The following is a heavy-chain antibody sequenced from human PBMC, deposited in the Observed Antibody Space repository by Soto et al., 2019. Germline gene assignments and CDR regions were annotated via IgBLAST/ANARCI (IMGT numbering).Heavy chain of an antibody. V-gene: IGHV3-48*02. D-gene: IGHD2-2*01. CDR2: ISSSSSTI. J-gene: IGHJ4*02. CDR1: GFTFSSYS. CDR3: ARSWDIVVVPAAIGY. Sequence: EVQLVESGGGLVQPGGSLRLSCAASGFTFSSYSMNWVRQAPGKGLEWVSYISSSSSTIYYADSVKGRFTISRDNAKNSLYLQMKSLRDEDTAVYYWARSWDIVVVPAAIGYWGQGTQVTVSS.